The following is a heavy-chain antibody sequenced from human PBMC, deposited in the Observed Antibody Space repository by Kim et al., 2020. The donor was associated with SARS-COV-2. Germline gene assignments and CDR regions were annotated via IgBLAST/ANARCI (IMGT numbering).Heavy chain of an antibody. CDR2: IYHSGST. CDR1: GGFISSGSW. J-gene: IGHJ3*01. Sequence: SETLSLTCAVSGGFISSGSWWTWVRQPPGMGLEWIGEIYHSGSTNYNASLKSRLTISVDKSKNEFSLTLTSMTAADTAVYYCARALDMVRGVVNGLDFWG. CDR3: ARALDMVRGVVNGLDF. V-gene: IGHV4-4*02. D-gene: IGHD3-10*01.